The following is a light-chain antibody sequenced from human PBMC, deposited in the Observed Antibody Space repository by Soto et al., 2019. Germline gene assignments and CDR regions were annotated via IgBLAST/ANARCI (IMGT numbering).Light chain of an antibody. CDR3: QQNANSPFT. Sequence: EIVLTQSPGTLPLSPGERATLSCRASQSVSSNYLVWYQQKSGQAPRPLIYGASSRATGIPDRFSSSGSGTYFTLTISILEPEDFAEYYCQQNANSPFTFGQGTKLEIK. J-gene: IGKJ2*01. CDR2: GAS. CDR1: QSVSSNY. V-gene: IGKV3-20*01.